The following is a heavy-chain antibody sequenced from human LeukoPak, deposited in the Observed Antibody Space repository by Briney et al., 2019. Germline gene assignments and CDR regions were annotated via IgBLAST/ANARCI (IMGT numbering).Heavy chain of an antibody. CDR3: ARAYYYDSSGFTGLVG. D-gene: IGHD3-22*01. Sequence: GGSLRLSCAASGFTVRSNYMSWVRQAPGEGLERVSVIYSGGSTYYADSVKGRFTISRDNSKNTLYLQMNSLRAEDTAVYYCARAYYYDSSGFTGLVGWGQGTLVTVSS. CDR1: GFTVRSNY. J-gene: IGHJ4*02. V-gene: IGHV3-66*01. CDR2: IYSGGST.